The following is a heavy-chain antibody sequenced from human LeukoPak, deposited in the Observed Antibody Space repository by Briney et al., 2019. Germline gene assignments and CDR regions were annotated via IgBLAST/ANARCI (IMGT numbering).Heavy chain of an antibody. J-gene: IGHJ4*02. Sequence: AGGSLRLSCAASGLTLSNYWMHWVRQAPGKGLMWVSRINSDGSSISYADSVKGRFTISRDNAKNTLYLQMNSLRAEDTAVYYCASELASCGGGCSSRFDYWGQGTLVTVSS. D-gene: IGHD2-21*02. CDR1: GLTLSNYW. V-gene: IGHV3-74*01. CDR2: INSDGSSI. CDR3: ASELASCGGGCSSRFDY.